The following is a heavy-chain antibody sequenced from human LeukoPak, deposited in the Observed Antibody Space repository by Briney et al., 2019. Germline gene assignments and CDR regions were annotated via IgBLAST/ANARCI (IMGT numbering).Heavy chain of an antibody. J-gene: IGHJ4*02. CDR3: AFDNGRVGGIRPTHFVY. Sequence: GGSLRPSFQAPGSTFSSYALSWFGQPPGKGLDWVSITVGSGDTTYYAGSVKGRFTISRDNSKNTLYLQMDSLRVEDTAVYYCAFDNGRVGGIRPTHFVYWGQGTLVTVSS. D-gene: IGHD1-26*01. CDR2: TVGSGDTT. CDR1: GSTFSSYA. V-gene: IGHV3-23*01.